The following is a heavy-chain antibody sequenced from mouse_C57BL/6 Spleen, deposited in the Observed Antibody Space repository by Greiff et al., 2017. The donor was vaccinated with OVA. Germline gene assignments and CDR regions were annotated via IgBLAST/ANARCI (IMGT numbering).Heavy chain of an antibody. CDR3: ARDNYGSSYYAMDY. J-gene: IGHJ4*01. V-gene: IGHV1-72*01. CDR1: GYTFTSYW. D-gene: IGHD1-1*01. CDR2: IDPNSGGT. Sequence: VQLQQPGAELVKPGASVKLSCKASGYTFTSYWMHWVKQRPGRGLEWIGRIDPNSGGTKYNEKFKSKATLTVDKPSSPAYMQLSSLTSEDSAVYYCARDNYGSSYYAMDYWGQGTSVTVSS.